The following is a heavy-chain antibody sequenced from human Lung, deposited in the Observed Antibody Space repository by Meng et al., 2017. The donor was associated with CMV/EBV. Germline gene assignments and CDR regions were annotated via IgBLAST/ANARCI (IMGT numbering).Heavy chain of an antibody. CDR2: INHSGST. D-gene: IGHD3-10*01. V-gene: IGHV4-34*01. CDR3: ARGQRYYYGSGRWDRAWYYYGMDV. Sequence: SQXXSLTXAVYGGSFSGYYWSWIRQPPGKGLEWIGEINHSGSTNYNPSLKSRVTISVDTSKNQFSLKLSSVTAADTAVYYCARGQRYYYGSGRWDRAWYYYGMDVWGQGXTVTVSS. CDR1: GGSFSGYY. J-gene: IGHJ6*02.